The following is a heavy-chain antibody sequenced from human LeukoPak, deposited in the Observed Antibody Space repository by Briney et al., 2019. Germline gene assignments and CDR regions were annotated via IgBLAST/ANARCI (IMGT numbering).Heavy chain of an antibody. Sequence: PSETLSLTCAVYGGSFSGYYWSWIRQPPGKGLEWIGEINHSGSTNYKPSLKSRVTISLDASRNQFSLKLGSVTAADTAVYYCASGYALLTGHYYYYGLDVWGQGTTVTVSS. V-gene: IGHV4-34*01. CDR2: INHSGST. D-gene: IGHD3-9*01. CDR1: GGSFSGYY. CDR3: ASGYALLTGHYYYYGLDV. J-gene: IGHJ6*02.